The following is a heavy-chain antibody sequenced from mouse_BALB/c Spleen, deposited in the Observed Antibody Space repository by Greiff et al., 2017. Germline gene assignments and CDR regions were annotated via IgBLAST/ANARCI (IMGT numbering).Heavy chain of an antibody. Sequence: QVHVKQSGPELVRPGESVKISCKGSGYTFTDYAMHWVKQSHAKSLEWIGVISIYYDNTNYNQKFKGKATMTVDKSSSTAYMELARLTSEDSAIYYCARGSTTVVAPDYWGQGTTLTVSS. CDR2: ISIYYDNT. D-gene: IGHD1-1*01. V-gene: IGHV1-67*01. J-gene: IGHJ2*01. CDR3: ARGSTTVVAPDY. CDR1: GYTFTDYA.